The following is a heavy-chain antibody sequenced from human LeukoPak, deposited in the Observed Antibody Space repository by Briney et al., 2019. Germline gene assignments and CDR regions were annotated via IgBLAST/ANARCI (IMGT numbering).Heavy chain of an antibody. CDR3: ARDLGALDI. CDR1: GFTFSSYA. D-gene: IGHD3-16*01. CDR2: IKEDGSDK. Sequence: GGSLRLSCAASGFTFSSYAMSWVRQAPGKGLEWVANIKEDGSDKYYVDSVKGRFTISRDNAKNSFYLQMSSLRAGDTAVYYCARDLGALDIWGQGTMVTVSS. J-gene: IGHJ3*02. V-gene: IGHV3-7*01.